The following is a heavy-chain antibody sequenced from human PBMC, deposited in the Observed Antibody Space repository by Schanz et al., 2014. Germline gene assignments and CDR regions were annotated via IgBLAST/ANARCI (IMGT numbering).Heavy chain of an antibody. J-gene: IGHJ4*02. CDR3: TEEHAGSDIVAALGH. V-gene: IGHV3-23*01. CDR2: ISGSGGST. D-gene: IGHD2-21*01. CDR1: GFTFTNYA. Sequence: EVQLLESGGGLVQPGGSLRLSCAASGFTFTNYAMTWVRQAPGKGLEWVSGISGSGGSTYDADSEKGRFTITRDNSKNTLYLQMHSLRAEDTAVYYCTEEHAGSDIVAALGHWGQGTLVTVSS.